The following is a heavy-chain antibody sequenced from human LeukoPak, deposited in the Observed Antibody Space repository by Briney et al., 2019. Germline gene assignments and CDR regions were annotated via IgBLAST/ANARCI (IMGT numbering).Heavy chain of an antibody. CDR1: GFTFSSYS. CDR3: ARDPYSSSWYGSVDY. D-gene: IGHD6-13*01. CDR2: ISSSSSYI. V-gene: IGHV3-21*01. Sequence: GGSLRLSCAASGFTFSSYSMNWVRQAPGKGLEWVSSISSSSSYIYYADSVKGRFTISRDNAKNSLYLQMNSLSAEDTAVYYCARDPYSSSWYGSVDYWGQGTLVTVSS. J-gene: IGHJ4*02.